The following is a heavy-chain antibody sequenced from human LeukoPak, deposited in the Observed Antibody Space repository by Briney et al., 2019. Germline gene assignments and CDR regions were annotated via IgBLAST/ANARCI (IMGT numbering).Heavy chain of an antibody. CDR1: GFTFDAYG. CDR2: IDGSGHST. V-gene: IGHV3-20*01. Sequence: GGSLRLSCAASGFTFDAYGMSWFRQAPGEGLEWVAGIDGSGHSTGYADSVKGRFTVSRDNAKNSLYLQMNSLRVGDTALYHCARSPGYSDYWGQGTLVTVSP. J-gene: IGHJ4*02. CDR3: ARSPGYSDY.